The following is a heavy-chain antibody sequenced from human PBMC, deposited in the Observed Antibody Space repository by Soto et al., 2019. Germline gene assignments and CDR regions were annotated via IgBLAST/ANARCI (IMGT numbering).Heavy chain of an antibody. CDR3: ARDRSTDFGLDV. CDR2: ISDGGERT. Sequence: EVLLLESGGDSVQPGGSLRLSCVASGFTFSDYVMSWVRQVPGKGLEWVSSISDGGERTDYRDSVRGRFTISRDNARVTLHLQMNSLRVDDTATYFCARDRSTDFGLDVWGQGTTVTVS. V-gene: IGHV3-23*01. D-gene: IGHD3-3*01. CDR1: GFTFSDYV. J-gene: IGHJ6*02.